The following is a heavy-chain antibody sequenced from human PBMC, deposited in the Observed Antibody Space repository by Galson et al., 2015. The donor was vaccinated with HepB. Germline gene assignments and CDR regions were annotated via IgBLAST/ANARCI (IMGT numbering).Heavy chain of an antibody. V-gene: IGHV3-33*08. J-gene: IGHJ4*02. D-gene: IGHD1/OR15-1a*01. CDR2: IWYDGSNK. CDR3: ARDQPNWNNFDY. Sequence: SLRLSCAASGFTFSNYWLSWVRQAPGKGLEWVAVIWYDGSNKYYADSVKGRFTISRDNSKNTLYLQMNSLRAEDTAVYYCARDQPNWNNFDYWGQGTLVTVSS. CDR1: GFTFSNYW.